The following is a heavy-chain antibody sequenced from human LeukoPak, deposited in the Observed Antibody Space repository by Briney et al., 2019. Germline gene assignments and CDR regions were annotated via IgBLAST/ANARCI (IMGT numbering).Heavy chain of an antibody. Sequence: SVKVSCKASGGTFSSYAISWVRQAPGQGLEWMGRIIPILGIANYAQKFQGRVTITADESTSTAYMELSSLRSEDTAVYYCARDRVGYCSSTSCPRYFDLWGRGTLVTVSS. D-gene: IGHD2-2*01. CDR1: GGTFSSYA. V-gene: IGHV1-69*04. CDR3: ARDRVGYCSSTSCPRYFDL. J-gene: IGHJ2*01. CDR2: IIPILGIA.